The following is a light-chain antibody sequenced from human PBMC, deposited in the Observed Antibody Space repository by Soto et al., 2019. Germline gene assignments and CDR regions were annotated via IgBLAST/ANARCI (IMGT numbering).Light chain of an antibody. J-gene: IGLJ2*01. V-gene: IGLV1-44*01. CDR3: ATWDDSLNGPV. Sequence: QSVLTQPPSASGTPGQRVTISCSGRNSNIGSDTVNWYQQLPGTAPRLLIYSNNQRPSGVPDRFSGSKSGTSASLAISGLQSEDEADYYCATWDDSLNGPVFGGGTQLTVL. CDR1: NSNIGSDT. CDR2: SNN.